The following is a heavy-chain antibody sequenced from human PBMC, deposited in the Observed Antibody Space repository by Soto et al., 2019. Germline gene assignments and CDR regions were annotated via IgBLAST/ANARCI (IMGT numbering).Heavy chain of an antibody. D-gene: IGHD3-10*01. CDR1: GGSFSRYY. CDR2: INHSGST. V-gene: IGHV4-34*01. Sequence: SETLSLTCAVYGGSFSRYYWTWIRQPPGTGLEWIGEINHSGSTNYNPSLKSRVTISVDTSKNQFYLTLTSATAADTAVYFCARGGSEGGLDVWGQGTTVTVSS. J-gene: IGHJ6*02. CDR3: ARGGSEGGLDV.